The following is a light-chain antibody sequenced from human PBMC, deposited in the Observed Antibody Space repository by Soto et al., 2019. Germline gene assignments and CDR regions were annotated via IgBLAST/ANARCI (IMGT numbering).Light chain of an antibody. CDR2: AAS. J-gene: IGKJ2*01. V-gene: IGKV1-39*01. Sequence: DIQMTQSPSSLSASVGDRVTITCRASQSISSYLNWNQQKPGKAPKLLIYAASSLQSGVPSRFSGSGSGTDFTLTISSLQPEDFATYYCQQSYSTPPYTFGQGTKLEIK. CDR1: QSISSY. CDR3: QQSYSTPPYT.